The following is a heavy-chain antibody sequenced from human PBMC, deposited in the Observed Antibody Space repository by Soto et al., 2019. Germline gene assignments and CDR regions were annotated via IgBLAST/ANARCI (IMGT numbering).Heavy chain of an antibody. V-gene: IGHV3-9*01. CDR2: ISWNSGSI. D-gene: IGHD3-22*01. CDR1: GFTFDDYA. CDR3: AKSGHRSHFDSSGYYDAFDI. J-gene: IGHJ3*02. Sequence: PGGSLRLSCAASGFTFDDYAMHWVRQAPGKGLEWVSGISWNSGSIGYADSVKGRFTISRDNAKNSPYLQMNSLRAEDTALYYCAKSGHRSHFDSSGYYDAFDIWGQGTMVTVSS.